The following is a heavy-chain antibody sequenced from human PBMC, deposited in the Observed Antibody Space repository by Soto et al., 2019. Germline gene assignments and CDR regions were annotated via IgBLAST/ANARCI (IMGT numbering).Heavy chain of an antibody. J-gene: IGHJ4*02. CDR1: GGSINSNNYY. D-gene: IGHD3-22*01. CDR2: IYYDGST. CDR3: ARALTMMAKN. Sequence: SETLSLTCTASGGSINSNNYYWAWIRQPPGKGLAWIASIYYDGSTYYNTSLKSRVTISRDTSKNQFSLRLTSMTAADTAVYYCARALTMMAKNWGQGTLVTVSS. V-gene: IGHV4-39*07.